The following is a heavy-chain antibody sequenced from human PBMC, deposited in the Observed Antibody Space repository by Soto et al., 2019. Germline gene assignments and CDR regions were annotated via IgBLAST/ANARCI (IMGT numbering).Heavy chain of an antibody. V-gene: IGHV4-61*01. D-gene: IGHD3-10*01. CDR3: ARVWGGAFDI. CDR2: VYHSGST. Sequence: SETLSLTCTVSGGSVSSGSYYWSWIRQPPGKGLEWIGYVYHSGSTNYNPSLKSRVTISVDTSKNQFSLKLSSVTAADTAVHYCARVWGGAFDIWGQGTMVT. CDR1: GGSVSSGSYY. J-gene: IGHJ3*02.